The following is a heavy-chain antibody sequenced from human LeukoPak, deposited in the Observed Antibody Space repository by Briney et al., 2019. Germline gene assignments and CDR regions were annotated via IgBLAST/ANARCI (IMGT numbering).Heavy chain of an antibody. CDR3: ARAYIKLGYCSSTSCYPSYMVV. CDR1: GYTFTAYY. V-gene: IGHV1-2*02. J-gene: IGHJ6*03. D-gene: IGHD2-2*01. Sequence: ASVKVYCKASGYTFTAYYMHWVRQTPGQGVEWVGWINPNSGGTNYAQKFEGRATMTRDTPISTAYMELSRQRSGDTAVYYCARAYIKLGYCSSTSCYPSYMVVWGKGTTVTVSS. CDR2: INPNSGGT.